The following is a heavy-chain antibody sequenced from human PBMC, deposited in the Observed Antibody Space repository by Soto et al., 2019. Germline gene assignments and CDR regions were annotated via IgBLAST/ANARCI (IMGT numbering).Heavy chain of an antibody. CDR3: ARVGGLNYYDSSGYLDY. CDR1: GGSISSGDYY. V-gene: IGHV4-30-4*01. CDR2: IYYSGST. J-gene: IGHJ4*02. D-gene: IGHD3-22*01. Sequence: SETLSLTCTVSGGSISSGDYYWSWIRQPPGKGLEWIGYIYYSGSTYYNPSLKSRVTISVDTSKNQFSLKLSSVTAADTAVYYCARVGGLNYYDSSGYLDYWGQGTLVTVSS.